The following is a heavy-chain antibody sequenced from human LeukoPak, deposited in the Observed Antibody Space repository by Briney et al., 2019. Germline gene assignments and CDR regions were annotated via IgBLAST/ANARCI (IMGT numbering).Heavy chain of an antibody. CDR3: AKERGYRGYSSGWYYFDY. J-gene: IGHJ4*02. Sequence: GGSLRLSCAASGFTFSSYAMSWVRQAPGKGLEWVSAISGSGGSTHYADSMKGRFTISRDNSKNTLYLQMNSLRAEDTAVYYCAKERGYRGYSSGWYYFDYWGQGTLVTVSS. CDR1: GFTFSSYA. CDR2: ISGSGGST. V-gene: IGHV3-23*01. D-gene: IGHD6-19*01.